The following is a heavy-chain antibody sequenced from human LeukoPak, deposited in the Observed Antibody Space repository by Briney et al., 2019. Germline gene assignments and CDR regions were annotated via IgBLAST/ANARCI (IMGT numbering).Heavy chain of an antibody. D-gene: IGHD2-21*01. Sequence: ASVKVSCKASGYTFTGYYIHWVRQAPGQGLEWMGWISAYNGNTNYAQKLQGRVTMTTDTSTSTAYMELRSLRSDDTAVYYCARESRYCGGDCYSDYWGQGTLVTVSS. CDR1: GYTFTGYY. J-gene: IGHJ4*02. V-gene: IGHV1-18*04. CDR3: ARESRYCGGDCYSDY. CDR2: ISAYNGNT.